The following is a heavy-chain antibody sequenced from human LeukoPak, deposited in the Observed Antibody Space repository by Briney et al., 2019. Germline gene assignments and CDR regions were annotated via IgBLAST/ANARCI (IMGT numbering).Heavy chain of an antibody. Sequence: SQTLSLTCAISGDSVSSNSAAWDWIRQSPSRGLEWLGRTYYRSKWYSDYAVSVKSRITINPDTSKNQFSLQLNSVTPEDTAVYYCARADFYYGSGSYFQRGAFDIWGQGTMVTVSS. CDR2: TYYRSKWYS. V-gene: IGHV6-1*01. D-gene: IGHD3-10*01. J-gene: IGHJ3*02. CDR1: GDSVSSNSAA. CDR3: ARADFYYGSGSYFQRGAFDI.